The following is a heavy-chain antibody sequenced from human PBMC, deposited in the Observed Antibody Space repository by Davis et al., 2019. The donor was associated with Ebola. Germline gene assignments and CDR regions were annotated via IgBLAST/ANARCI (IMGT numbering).Heavy chain of an antibody. J-gene: IGHJ6*02. CDR3: ARDQHSNYFYYGMDV. V-gene: IGHV3-23*01. CDR1: GLTFTNSA. D-gene: IGHD4-11*01. CDR2: MSDSGGST. Sequence: GESLKISCAASGLTFTNSAMSWVRQAPGKGLEWVSGMSDSGGSTYYAASVKGRSTISRDNSKNTLYLQMNSLGAEDTAVYYCARDQHSNYFYYGMDVWGQGTTVTVSS.